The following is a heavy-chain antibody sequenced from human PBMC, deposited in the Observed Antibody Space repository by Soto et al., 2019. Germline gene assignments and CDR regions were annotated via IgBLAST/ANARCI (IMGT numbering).Heavy chain of an antibody. CDR2: IYYSGQT. V-gene: IGHV4-39*01. CDR1: GGSFSSTTFY. CDR3: ARLWTYYRIIYY. Sequence: QLQLQESGPGLVKPSETLSLTCTVSGGSFSSTTFYWGWISQPPGQGLEWIGSIYYSGQTYYNPSLTNRDTIAVDTSRSHCSRMLSSVTTADTPVFYCARLWTYYRIIYYWVQGTLVTVSS. D-gene: IGHD1-26*01. J-gene: IGHJ4*02.